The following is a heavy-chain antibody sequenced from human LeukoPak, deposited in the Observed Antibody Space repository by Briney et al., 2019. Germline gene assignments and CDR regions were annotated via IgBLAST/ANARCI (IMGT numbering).Heavy chain of an antibody. CDR1: GFTFTNHG. CDR3: AKDAANLFYFDY. CDR2: IWDDGSDK. Sequence: GGSLRLSCVASGFTFTNHGMHWVRQAPGKGLEWVASIWDDGSDKYSADSVRGRFTISRDNSKKTLYLQMNSLRAEDTAVYYCAKDAANLFYFDYWGQGALVTASS. D-gene: IGHD2-21*01. V-gene: IGHV3-30*02. J-gene: IGHJ4*02.